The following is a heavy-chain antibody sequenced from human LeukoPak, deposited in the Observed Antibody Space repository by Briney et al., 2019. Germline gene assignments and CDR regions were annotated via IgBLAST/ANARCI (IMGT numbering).Heavy chain of an antibody. D-gene: IGHD2-15*01. J-gene: IGHJ5*02. CDR1: GYTLTGYY. V-gene: IGHV1-2*02. CDR3: ARGRYCSDGNCYHNWFDP. CDR2: INPNSGGT. Sequence: ASVKVSCKASGYTLTGYYMHWVRQAPGQGPEWMGWINPNSGGTDYAQKFQGRVTMTRDTSINTAYMEVISLRPDDTAVYYCARGRYCSDGNCYHNWFDPWGQGTLVIVSS.